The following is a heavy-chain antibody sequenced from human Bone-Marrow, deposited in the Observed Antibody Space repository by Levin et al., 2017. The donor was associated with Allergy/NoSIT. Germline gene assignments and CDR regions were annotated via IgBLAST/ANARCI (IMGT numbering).Heavy chain of an antibody. CDR3: ARGIQLERCNWFDP. D-gene: IGHD1-1*01. CDR1: GFTFSSYS. V-gene: IGHV3-21*01. Sequence: GGSLRLSCAASGFTFSSYSMNWVRQAPGKGLEWVSSISSSSSYIYYADSVKGRFTISRDNAKNSLYLQMNSLRAEDTAVYYCARGIQLERCNWFDPWGQGTLVTVSS. CDR2: ISSSSSYI. J-gene: IGHJ5*02.